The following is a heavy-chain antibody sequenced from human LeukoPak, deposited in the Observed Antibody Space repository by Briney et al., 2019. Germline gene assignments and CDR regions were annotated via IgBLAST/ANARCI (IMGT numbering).Heavy chain of an antibody. CDR3: ARGGSLWFGELRAFDI. D-gene: IGHD3-10*01. CDR2: IYYSGST. Sequence: SETLSLTCTVSGGSISSYYWSWIRQPPGKGLEWIGYIYYSGSTNYNPSLKSRVTISVDTSKNQFSLKLSSVTAADTAVYYCARGGSLWFGELRAFDIWGQGTMVTVSS. J-gene: IGHJ3*02. CDR1: GGSISSYY. V-gene: IGHV4-59*01.